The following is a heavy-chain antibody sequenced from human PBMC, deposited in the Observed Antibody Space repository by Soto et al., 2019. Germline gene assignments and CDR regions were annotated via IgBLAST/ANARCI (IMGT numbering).Heavy chain of an antibody. CDR1: GGSISSSSYY. J-gene: IGHJ4*02. CDR3: ARLVYDSSGYRPG. D-gene: IGHD3-22*01. CDR2: IYYSGST. Sequence: SETLSLTCTVSGGSISSSSYYWGWIRQPPGKGLEWIGSIYYSGSTYYNPARKSRVTISVVTSKHQFSRNLCSLTAAFTAVYYCARLVYDSSGYRPGWGQGTLVTVS. V-gene: IGHV4-39*01.